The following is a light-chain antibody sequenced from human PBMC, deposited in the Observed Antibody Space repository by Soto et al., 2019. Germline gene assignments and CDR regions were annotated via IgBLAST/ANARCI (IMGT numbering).Light chain of an antibody. CDR1: SSDVGFYNF. CDR3: ASYAGTKLFV. J-gene: IGLJ1*01. Sequence: QSVLTQPPSASGSPGQSLTISRTGTSSDVGFYNFVSWYQQRPGKAPKLVIYEVTKRPSGVPDRFSGSKSGSTASLTASGLQADDEADYYCASYAGTKLFVFGSGTKVTVL. CDR2: EVT. V-gene: IGLV2-8*01.